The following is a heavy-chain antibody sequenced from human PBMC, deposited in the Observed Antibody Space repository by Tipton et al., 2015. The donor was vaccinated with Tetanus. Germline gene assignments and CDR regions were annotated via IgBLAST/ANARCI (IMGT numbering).Heavy chain of an antibody. CDR3: AKEPYYYDSSGYLWAFDI. D-gene: IGHD3-22*01. V-gene: IGHV3-23*01. J-gene: IGHJ3*02. CDR2: ISGSGGST. CDR1: GFTFSSYA. Sequence: CAASGFTFSSYAMSWVRQAPGKGLEWVSAISGSGGSTYYADSVKGRFTISRDNSKNTLYLQMNSLRAEDTAVYYCAKEPYYYDSSGYLWAFDIWGQGTMVTVSS.